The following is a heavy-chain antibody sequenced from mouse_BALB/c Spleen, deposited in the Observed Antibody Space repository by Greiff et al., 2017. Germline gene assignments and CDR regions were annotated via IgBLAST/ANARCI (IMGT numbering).Heavy chain of an antibody. Sequence: EVKLVESGPGLVKPSQSLSLTCTVTGYSITSDYAWNWIRQFPGNKLEWMGYISYSGSTSYNPSLKSRISITRDTSKNQFFLQLNSVTTEDTATYYCARFYYGKGGYFDDWGQGTTLTVSS. V-gene: IGHV3-2*02. CDR2: ISYSGST. CDR3: ARFYYGKGGYFDD. CDR1: GYSITSDYA. D-gene: IGHD2-1*01. J-gene: IGHJ2*01.